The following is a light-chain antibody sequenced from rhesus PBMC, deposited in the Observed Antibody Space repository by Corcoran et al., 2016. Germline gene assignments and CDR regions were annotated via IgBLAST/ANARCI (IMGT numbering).Light chain of an antibody. Sequence: IQMTQSPSSLSASVGDRVTVTCRASQDISSWLAWYQQKTGKAPELLLYRASNLETGVPSRLSGSGSGTDFTLTISRLQPEDIATYYCQQHDYSPFTFGPVTKLDIK. V-gene: IGKV1-69*01. CDR1: QDISSW. CDR3: QQHDYSPFT. CDR2: RAS. J-gene: IGKJ3*01.